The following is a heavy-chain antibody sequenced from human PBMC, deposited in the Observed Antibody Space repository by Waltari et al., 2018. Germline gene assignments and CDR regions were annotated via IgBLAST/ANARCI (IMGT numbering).Heavy chain of an antibody. Sequence: EMQLLESGGGLVQPGGSLRLSCAASGFTFSSYGMTWVRQAPGKGLQWVSGISGSGGSTYYADSVRGRFTISRDNSKNTVYLQMNSLRAEDTAVYYCAKCLGGPATNWLGPWGQGTLVNVSS. D-gene: IGHD2-15*01. CDR1: GFTFSSYG. CDR3: AKCLGGPATNWLGP. V-gene: IGHV3-23*01. CDR2: ISGSGGST. J-gene: IGHJ5*02.